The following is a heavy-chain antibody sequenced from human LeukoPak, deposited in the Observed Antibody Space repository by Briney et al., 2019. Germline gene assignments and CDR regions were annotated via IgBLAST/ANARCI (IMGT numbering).Heavy chain of an antibody. Sequence: GGSLRLSCAASGFTFSDYYMSWIRQAPGKGLEWVSYISSSGTTISYADSVKGRFTISRDNAKNSLYLQMNSLRAEDTAVYYCARVPDYDFWSGYYDHYYYYYMDVWGKGTTVTVSS. CDR1: GFTFSDYY. CDR3: ARVPDYDFWSGYYDHYYYYYMDV. J-gene: IGHJ6*03. V-gene: IGHV3-11*04. D-gene: IGHD3-3*01. CDR2: ISSSGTTI.